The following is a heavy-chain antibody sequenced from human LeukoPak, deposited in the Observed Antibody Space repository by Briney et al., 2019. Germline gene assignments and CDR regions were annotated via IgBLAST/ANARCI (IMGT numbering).Heavy chain of an antibody. J-gene: IGHJ3*02. D-gene: IGHD3-22*01. V-gene: IGHV3-23*01. CDR1: EFTFSSYA. Sequence: GGSLRLSCAGSEFTFSSYAMRWVRQAPGKGLEWVSAISGSGGSTYYADSVKGRFTISRDNSKNTLYLQMNSLRAEDTAVYYCAKGIRITMIVVDPDAFDIWGQGTMVTVSS. CDR3: AKGIRITMIVVDPDAFDI. CDR2: ISGSGGST.